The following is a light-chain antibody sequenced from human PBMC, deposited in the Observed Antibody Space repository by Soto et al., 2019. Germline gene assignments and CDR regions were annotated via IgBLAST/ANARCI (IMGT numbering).Light chain of an antibody. CDR1: SSDVGSYNL. Sequence: QSALTQPASVSGSPGQSITISCTGTSSDVGSYNLVSWYQQLPGKAPKVIICEVNKRPSGVSYRFSGSKSGNTASLTISGFQTEDEADYYCCSYAGTVAYVFGTGTKVTVL. CDR2: EVN. CDR3: CSYAGTVAYV. J-gene: IGLJ1*01. V-gene: IGLV2-23*02.